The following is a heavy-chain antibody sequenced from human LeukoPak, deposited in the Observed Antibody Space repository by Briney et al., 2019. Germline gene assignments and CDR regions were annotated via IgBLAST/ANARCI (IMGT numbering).Heavy chain of an antibody. CDR2: INHSGST. CDR1: GGSFSGYY. CDR3: ARGLGVTYSSSSAYFDY. V-gene: IGHV4-34*01. J-gene: IGHJ4*02. D-gene: IGHD6-6*01. Sequence: SETLSLTCAVYGGSFSGYYWSWIHQPPGKGLEWIGEINHSGSTNYNPSLKSRVTISVDTSKNQFSLKLSSVTAADTAVYYCARGLGVTYSSSSAYFDYWGQGTLVTVSS.